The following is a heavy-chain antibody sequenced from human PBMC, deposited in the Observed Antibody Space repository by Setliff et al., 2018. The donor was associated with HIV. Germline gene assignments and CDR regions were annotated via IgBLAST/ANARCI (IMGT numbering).Heavy chain of an antibody. CDR1: GFTLSSTY. CDR2: IYGSGDT. CDR3: ARVRLYNPALDS. J-gene: IGHJ1*01. D-gene: IGHD1-20*01. Sequence: QPGGSLRLSCAASGFTLSSTYMAWVRQAPGKGLEWVSTIYGSGDTYHADSVKGRFTLSRDTSKNTMYLQMNSLRHEDTAVYFCARVRLYNPALDSWGPGTLVTVSS. V-gene: IGHV3-66*02.